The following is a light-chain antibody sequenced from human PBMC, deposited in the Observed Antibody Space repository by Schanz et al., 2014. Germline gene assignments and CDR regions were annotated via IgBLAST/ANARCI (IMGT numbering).Light chain of an antibody. CDR2: DVT. CDR3: SSYAGSNNPVV. CDR1: SSDVGGYNS. J-gene: IGLJ2*01. V-gene: IGLV2-8*01. Sequence: QSALTQPPSASGSPGQSVTISCTGTSSDVGGYNSVSWYQQHPGKAPKLMIYDVTNRPSGVPDRFSGSKSGNTASLTVSGLQAEDEADYYCSSYAGSNNPVVFGGGTKLTVL.